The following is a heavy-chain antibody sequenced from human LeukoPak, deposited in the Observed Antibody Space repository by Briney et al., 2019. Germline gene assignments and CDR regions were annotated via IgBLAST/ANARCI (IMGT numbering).Heavy chain of an antibody. V-gene: IGHV3-23*01. CDR1: GFTFSSYA. CDR2: ISGSGGST. CDR3: AKDLGGLTGTKPPGKT. J-gene: IGHJ5*02. D-gene: IGHD1-20*01. Sequence: GGSLRLSCAASGFTFSSYAMSWVRQAPGKGLEWVSAISGSGGSTYYADSVKGRFTISRDNSKNTLYPQMNSLRAEDTAVYYCAKDLGGLTGTKPPGKTWGQGTLVTVSS.